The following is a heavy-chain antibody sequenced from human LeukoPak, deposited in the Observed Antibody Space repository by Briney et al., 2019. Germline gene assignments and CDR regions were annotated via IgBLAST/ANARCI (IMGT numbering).Heavy chain of an antibody. J-gene: IGHJ4*02. D-gene: IGHD3-10*01. CDR3: ARDPGCSLGTDYGDF. V-gene: IGHV3-66*01. Sequence: PGGSLRLSCAASGFTVSSNYMSWVRQAPGKGLEWVSVIQRGGSTYYADSVKGRFTISRDNSKNTLYLQMNSLRAEDTAVYHCARDPGCSLGTDYGDFWGQGTLVTVSS. CDR2: IQRGGST. CDR1: GFTVSSNY.